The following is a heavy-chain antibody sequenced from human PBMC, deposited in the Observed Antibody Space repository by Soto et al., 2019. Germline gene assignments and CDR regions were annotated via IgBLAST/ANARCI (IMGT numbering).Heavy chain of an antibody. CDR3: ARFSGSYYYAMDV. V-gene: IGHV4-34*01. J-gene: IGHJ6*02. CDR1: GGSFSGYY. Sequence: SETLSLTCAVYGGSFSGYYWSWIRQPPGKGLEWIGEINHSGVTNYKPSLKRRVTISVDTSKNQFSLQLKSVTAADTALYYCARFSGSYYYAMDVRAQRSTVTVSS. D-gene: IGHD6-19*01. CDR2: INHSGVT.